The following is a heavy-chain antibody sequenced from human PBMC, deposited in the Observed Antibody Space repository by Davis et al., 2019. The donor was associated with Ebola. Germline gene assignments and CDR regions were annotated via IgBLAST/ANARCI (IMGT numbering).Heavy chain of an antibody. D-gene: IGHD6-19*01. CDR3: ARGVRYSSGWWRTLFDY. CDR1: GGSFSGYY. J-gene: IGHJ4*02. V-gene: IGHV4-34*01. CDR2: INHSGST. Sequence: SQTLSLTCAVYGGSFSGYYWSWIRQPPGKGLEWIWEINHSGSTNYNPSLKSRVTISVDTSKNQFSLKLSSVTAVDTAVYYCARGVRYSSGWWRTLFDYWGQGTLVTVSS.